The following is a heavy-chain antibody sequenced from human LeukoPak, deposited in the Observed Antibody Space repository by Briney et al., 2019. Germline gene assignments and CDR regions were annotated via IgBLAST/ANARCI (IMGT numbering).Heavy chain of an antibody. Sequence: PSETLSLTRTVSGGSISSSSYYWGWIRQPPGKGLEWIGSIYYSGSTYYNPSLKSRVTISVDTSKNQFSLKLSSVTAADTAVYYCARRLDYYYGMDVWGQGTTVTVSS. CDR2: IYYSGST. CDR3: ARRLDYYYGMDV. J-gene: IGHJ6*02. CDR1: GGSISSSSYY. V-gene: IGHV4-39*01.